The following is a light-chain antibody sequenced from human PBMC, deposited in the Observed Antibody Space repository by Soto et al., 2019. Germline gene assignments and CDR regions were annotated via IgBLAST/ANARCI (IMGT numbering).Light chain of an antibody. CDR3: QHYISHSEA. CDR2: KAS. Sequence: DIQMTQSPSTLSGSVGDRVTITCRASQTISSWLAWYQQKPGKAPKLLIYKASTLKSGVPSRFSDSRSGTEFTLNISSLQPDHFATYYCQHYISHSEAFGQETKEALK. V-gene: IGKV1-5*03. J-gene: IGKJ1*01. CDR1: QTISSW.